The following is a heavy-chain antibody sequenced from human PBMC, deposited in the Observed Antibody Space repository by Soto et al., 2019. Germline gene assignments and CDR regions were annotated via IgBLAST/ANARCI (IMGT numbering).Heavy chain of an antibody. CDR1: GGSISSGHYP. CDR3: ARDRGRSEASYGMDV. J-gene: IGHJ6*02. CDR2: IYPGGNT. Sequence: SETLSLTCAVSGGSISSGHYPWTWIRQPPGKGLEWIGYIYPGGNTYYSPSLKSRVTIALDTSKSLVSLRLNSVTAADTAVYYCARDRGRSEASYGMDVRGQGTTGPVSS. D-gene: IGHD3-10*01. V-gene: IGHV4-30-2*01.